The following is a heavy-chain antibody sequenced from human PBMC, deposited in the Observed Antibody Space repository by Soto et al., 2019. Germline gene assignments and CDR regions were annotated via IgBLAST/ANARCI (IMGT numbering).Heavy chain of an antibody. Sequence: QVRMLQSGAEVKKPGASVKVSCKASGYTLTSYDINWVRQATGQGLEWMGWMNPNSGNTGYAQKFQGRVTMTKNTSKGTAYMELSSVRSEDRAVYYCAVGWGSGKTDFWGQVTLLTGSS. D-gene: IGHD1-1*01. CDR2: MNPNSGNT. CDR1: GYTLTSYD. CDR3: AVGWGSGKTDF. J-gene: IGHJ4*02. V-gene: IGHV1-8*01.